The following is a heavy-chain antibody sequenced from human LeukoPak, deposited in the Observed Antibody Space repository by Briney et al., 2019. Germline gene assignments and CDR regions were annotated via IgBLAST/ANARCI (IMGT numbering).Heavy chain of an antibody. J-gene: IGHJ6*02. V-gene: IGHV4-39*01. CDR1: GGSISGSTSY. D-gene: IGHD2-21*02. CDR3: ARHGDRLRFAMDV. Sequence: SETLSLTCSVSGGSISGSTSYWGWIRQPPGEGLEWIGNIFHRGTTYHNPSLQRRVTFSVDTSKNLFSMNLTSVTVADTAVYYCARHGDRLRFAMDVWGQGTTVTVSS. CDR2: IFHRGTT.